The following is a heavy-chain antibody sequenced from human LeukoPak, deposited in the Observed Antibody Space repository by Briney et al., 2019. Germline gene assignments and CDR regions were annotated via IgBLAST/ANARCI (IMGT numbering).Heavy chain of an antibody. CDR1: GFTFSSCA. J-gene: IGHJ4*02. D-gene: IGHD6-13*01. CDR3: ARTIQQLSDY. V-gene: IGHV3-23*01. Sequence: GGSLRLSCAASGFTFSSCAMSWVRQAPGKGLEWVSAISGSGDSTYYADSVKGRFTISRDNSKNTLYLQMNSLRVEDTAVYYCARTIQQLSDYWGQGTLVTVSS. CDR2: ISGSGDST.